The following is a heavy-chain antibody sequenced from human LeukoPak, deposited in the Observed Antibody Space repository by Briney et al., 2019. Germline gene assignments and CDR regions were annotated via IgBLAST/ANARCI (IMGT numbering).Heavy chain of an antibody. V-gene: IGHV4-59*11. CDR3: ARDADGYLDY. CDR2: IYQSGNT. Sequence: SGTLSLTCTVSGGSIRTHYWGWIRQPPGKGLEWIAYIYQSGNTNYNPSLKSRVTMSVDTSKNQFSLKLSSVTAADTAVYYCARDADGYLDYWGQGTLVTVSS. D-gene: IGHD3-22*01. CDR1: GGSIRTHY. J-gene: IGHJ4*02.